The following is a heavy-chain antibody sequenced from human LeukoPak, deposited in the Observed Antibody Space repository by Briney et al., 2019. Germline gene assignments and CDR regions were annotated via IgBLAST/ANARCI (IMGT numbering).Heavy chain of an antibody. CDR1: GLTFSDYY. J-gene: IGHJ4*02. D-gene: IGHD1-1*01. CDR2: IRSYGYT. CDR3: ARRDDLDY. Sequence: GGSLRLSCAASGLTFSDYYMSWIRQAPGKGLEWVSYIRSYGYTNYADSVKGRFTISRDNAKNSLYLHMNSLRAEDTAVYYCARRDDLDYWGQGTLVTVSS. V-gene: IGHV3-11*03.